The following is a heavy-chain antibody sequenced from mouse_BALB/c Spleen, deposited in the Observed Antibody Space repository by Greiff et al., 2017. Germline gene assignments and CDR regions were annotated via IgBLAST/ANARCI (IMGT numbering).Heavy chain of an antibody. CDR3: ARNGLRLRKGYFDY. J-gene: IGHJ2*01. CDR2: IWSGGST. D-gene: IGHD1-2*01. CDR1: GFSLTSYG. Sequence: QVQLQQSGPGLVQPSQSLSITCTVSGFSLTSYGVHWVRQSPGKGLEWLGVIWSGGSTDYNAAFISRLSISKDNSKSQVFFKMNSLQADDTAIYYCARNGLRLRKGYFDYWGQGTTLTVSS. V-gene: IGHV2-4-1*01.